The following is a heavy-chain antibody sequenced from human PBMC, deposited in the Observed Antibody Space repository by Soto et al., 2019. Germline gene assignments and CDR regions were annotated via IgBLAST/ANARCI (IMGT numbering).Heavy chain of an antibody. Sequence: PGGSLRLSCAASGFTFSSYAMHWVRQAPGKGLEWVAVISYDGSNKYYADSVKGRFTISRDNSKNTLYLQMNSLRAEDTAVYYCARETYVVVVAATYLDHWGQGTLVTVSS. J-gene: IGHJ4*02. V-gene: IGHV3-30-3*01. CDR3: ARETYVVVVAATYLDH. CDR2: ISYDGSNK. D-gene: IGHD2-15*01. CDR1: GFTFSSYA.